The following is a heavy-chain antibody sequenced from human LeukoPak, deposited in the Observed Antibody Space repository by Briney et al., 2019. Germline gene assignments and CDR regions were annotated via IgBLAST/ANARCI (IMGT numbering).Heavy chain of an antibody. CDR2: INPSGGST. CDR3: ASNPGYCSSTSCPEKYYFDY. J-gene: IGHJ4*02. Sequence: GASVKVSCKASGYSFTRYYMHWVRQAPGQGLEWMGIINPSGGSTNYAQKFQGRVTITADESTSTAYMELSSLRSEDTAVYYCASNPGYCSSTSCPEKYYFDYWGQGTLVTVSS. D-gene: IGHD2-2*03. V-gene: IGHV1-46*01. CDR1: GYSFTRYY.